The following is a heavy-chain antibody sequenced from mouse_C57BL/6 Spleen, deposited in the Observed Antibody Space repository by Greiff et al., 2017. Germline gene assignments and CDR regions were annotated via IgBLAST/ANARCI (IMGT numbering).Heavy chain of an antibody. Sequence: QVQLQQPGAELVKPGASVKMSCKASGYTFTSYWITWVKQRPGQGLEWIGDIYPGSGSTNYNEKFKSKATLTVDTSSSTAYLQLSSLTSEDSAVYYCARDGDYYGISYGGRYAMDYWGQGTSVTVSS. D-gene: IGHD1-1*01. J-gene: IGHJ4*01. CDR1: GYTFTSYW. CDR2: IYPGSGST. CDR3: ARDGDYYGISYGGRYAMDY. V-gene: IGHV1-55*01.